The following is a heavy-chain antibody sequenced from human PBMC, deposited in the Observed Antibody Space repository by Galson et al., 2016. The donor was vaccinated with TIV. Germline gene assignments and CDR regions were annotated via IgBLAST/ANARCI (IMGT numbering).Heavy chain of an antibody. Sequence: SLRLSCAASGITVSDNFLTWVRQAPGKGLEWVSIIHDDGSTHYANSVKGRSTITRDNAKKSLYLQMNSLRPEDTALYYCVKANVYLGLVVADGAFDVWGQGTKVTVSS. D-gene: IGHD3-22*01. CDR1: GITVSDNF. V-gene: IGHV3-53*05. CDR2: IHDDGST. J-gene: IGHJ3*01. CDR3: VKANVYLGLVVADGAFDV.